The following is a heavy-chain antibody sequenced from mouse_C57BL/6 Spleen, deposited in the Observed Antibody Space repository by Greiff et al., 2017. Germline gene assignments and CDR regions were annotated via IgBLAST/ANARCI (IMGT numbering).Heavy chain of an antibody. CDR2: IYPGDGDT. CDR3: ARGDYYALDY. V-gene: IGHV1-82*01. J-gene: IGHJ2*01. D-gene: IGHD1-1*01. CDR1: GYAFSSSW. Sequence: VQLQQSGPELVKPGASVKISCKASGYAFSSSWMNWAKQRPGKGLEWIGRIYPGDGDTNYNGKFKGKATLTADKSSSTAYMQLSSLTSEDSAVYFCARGDYYALDYWGQGTTLTVSS.